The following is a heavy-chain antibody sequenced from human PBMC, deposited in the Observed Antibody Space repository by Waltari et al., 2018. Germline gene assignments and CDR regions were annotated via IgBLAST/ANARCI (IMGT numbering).Heavy chain of an antibody. CDR3: ARGCIAVAGTTLYRRDWYFDL. V-gene: IGHV4-34*01. CDR2: INHSGST. Sequence: QVQLQQWGAGLLKPSETLSLTCAVYGGSFSGYYWSWTRPPPGKGLGWIGEINHSGSTNYNPSLKSRVTISVDTSKNQFSLKLSSVTAADTAVYYCARGCIAVAGTTLYRRDWYFDLWGRGTLVTVSS. J-gene: IGHJ2*01. CDR1: GGSFSGYY. D-gene: IGHD6-19*01.